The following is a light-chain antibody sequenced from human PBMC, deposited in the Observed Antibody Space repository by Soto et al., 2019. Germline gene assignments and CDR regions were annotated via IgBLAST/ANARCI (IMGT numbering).Light chain of an antibody. Sequence: QSVLTQPPSASETPGQTVSISCSGSNSNIASNTVNWYQHLPGTAPKLLIYYNNQRPSGVPDRFSGSKSGTSPSLAISGLQSEDESDYYCAAWDDTLKRYVFGTGTKVTVL. CDR3: AAWDDTLKRYV. CDR1: NSNIASNT. J-gene: IGLJ1*01. CDR2: YNN. V-gene: IGLV1-44*01.